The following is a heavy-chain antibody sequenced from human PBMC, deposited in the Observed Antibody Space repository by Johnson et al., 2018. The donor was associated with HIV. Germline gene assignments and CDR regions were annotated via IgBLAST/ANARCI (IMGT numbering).Heavy chain of an antibody. CDR1: GFTFDDYA. V-gene: IGHV3-20*04. CDR3: AKDQWSSSWTNDAFDF. D-gene: IGHD6-13*01. Sequence: VQLVESGGGVVRPGGSLRLSCGVSGFTFDDYAMSWVRQTSGKGLEWVSGISWNGATPRSADSVKGRFTISRDNAKAFLYLQMNSLRAEDTALYSCAKDQWSSSWTNDAFDFWGQGTMVTVSS. J-gene: IGHJ3*01. CDR2: ISWNGATP.